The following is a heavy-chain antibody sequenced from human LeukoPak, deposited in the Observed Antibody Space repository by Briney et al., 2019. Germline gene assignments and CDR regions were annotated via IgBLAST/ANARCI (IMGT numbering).Heavy chain of an antibody. V-gene: IGHV4-30-2*01. CDR3: ARGGEDYYDSSGPEYFQH. J-gene: IGHJ1*01. Sequence: PSETLSLTCAVSGGSISSGGYSWSWIRQPPGKGLEWIGYIYHSGSTYYNPSLKSRVTISVDRSKNQFSLKLSSATAADTAVYYCARGGEDYYDSSGPEYFQHWGQGTLVTVSS. CDR1: GGSISSGGYS. CDR2: IYHSGST. D-gene: IGHD3-22*01.